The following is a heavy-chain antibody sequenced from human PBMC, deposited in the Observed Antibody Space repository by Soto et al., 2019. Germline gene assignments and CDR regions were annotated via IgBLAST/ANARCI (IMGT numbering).Heavy chain of an antibody. V-gene: IGHV4-34*01. CDR3: ARDKMTGLFDY. Sequence: QVQLQQWGAGLLKPSETLSLTCAVYGGSFSGYYWTWIRQPQGTGLEWIGEINHSGSTNYNPSLKSRVTISVDTSTNQFSLKLTAVTAADTAVYYCARDKMTGLFDYWGQGTLVTVSS. CDR1: GGSFSGYY. D-gene: IGHD3-9*01. CDR2: INHSGST. J-gene: IGHJ4*02.